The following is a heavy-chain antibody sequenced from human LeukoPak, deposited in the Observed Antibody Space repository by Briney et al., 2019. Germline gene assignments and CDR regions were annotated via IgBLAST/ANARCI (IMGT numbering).Heavy chain of an antibody. D-gene: IGHD3-3*01. CDR1: GFTFSSYA. CDR3: AKDYSGFLEWLLLGY. Sequence: PGGSLRLSCAASGFTFSSYAMSWVRQAPGKGLEWVSAISGSGGSTYYADSVKGRFTISRDNSKNTLYLQMNSLRAEDTAVYYCAKDYSGFLEWLLLGYWGQGTLVTVSS. J-gene: IGHJ4*02. CDR2: ISGSGGST. V-gene: IGHV3-23*01.